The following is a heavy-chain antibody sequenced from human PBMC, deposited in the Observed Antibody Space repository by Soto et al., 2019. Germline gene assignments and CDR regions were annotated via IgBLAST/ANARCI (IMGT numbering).Heavy chain of an antibody. V-gene: IGHV4-34*01. CDR3: ARRTKRRAAAGTAFDY. Sequence: SETLSLTCAVYGGSFSGYYWSWIRQPPGKGLEWIGEINHSGSTNYNPSLKSRVTISVDTSKNQFSLKLSSVTAADTAVYYYARRTKRRAAAGTAFDYWGQGTLVTVSS. CDR2: INHSGST. D-gene: IGHD6-13*01. J-gene: IGHJ4*02. CDR1: GGSFSGYY.